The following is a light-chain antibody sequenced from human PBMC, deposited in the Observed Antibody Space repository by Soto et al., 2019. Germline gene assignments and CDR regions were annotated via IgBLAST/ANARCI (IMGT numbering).Light chain of an antibody. V-gene: IGKV3-20*01. CDR1: QSVTSNY. CDR2: AAS. J-gene: IGKJ1*01. CDR3: HIYGRPSWP. Sequence: EIVLTQSPGTLSLSPGERATLSCRASQSVTSNYLAWYQQKPGQAPRILIFAASSSATGIPDKFSGSGSGTDFTLTISRLEPDDFAVYYCHIYGRPSWPFGQGTKVEIK.